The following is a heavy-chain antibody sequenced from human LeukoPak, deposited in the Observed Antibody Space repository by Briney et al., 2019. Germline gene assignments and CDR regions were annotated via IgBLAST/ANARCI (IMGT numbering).Heavy chain of an antibody. Sequence: SETLSLTCTVSGGSISSYYWSWIRQPPGKGLEGIGYIYYSGSTNYNPSLKSRVTISVDTSKNQFSLKLSSVTAADTGVYYCARVVSLWFGTRSAFDIWGQGTMVTVPS. D-gene: IGHD3-10*01. CDR1: GGSISSYY. CDR3: ARVVSLWFGTRSAFDI. V-gene: IGHV4-59*01. CDR2: IYYSGST. J-gene: IGHJ3*02.